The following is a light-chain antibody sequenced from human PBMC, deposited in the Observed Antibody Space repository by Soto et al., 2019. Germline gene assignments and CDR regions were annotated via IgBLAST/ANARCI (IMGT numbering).Light chain of an antibody. CDR1: KLGDKY. Sequence: SYELTQPPSVSVAPGQTASITCSGAKLGDKYACWYQQKPGQSPVLVIYQDSKRPSGIPERFSGSNAGNTATLTISGTQAMDEADYYCQAWDRSTAVFGTGTKVPVL. V-gene: IGLV3-1*01. CDR2: QDS. J-gene: IGLJ1*01. CDR3: QAWDRSTAV.